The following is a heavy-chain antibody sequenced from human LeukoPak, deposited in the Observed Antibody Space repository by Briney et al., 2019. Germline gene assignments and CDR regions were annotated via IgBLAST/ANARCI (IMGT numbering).Heavy chain of an antibody. CDR3: ARFAYYYYYMDV. CDR2: IYYSGST. J-gene: IGHJ6*03. CDR1: GGSISSYY. Sequence: PSETLSLTCTVSGGSISSYYWNWIRQPPGKGLEWIGYIYYSGSTNYNPSLKSRVTMSVDTSKNQFSLNLSSVTAADTAVYYCARFAYYYYYMDVWGKGTTVTISS. V-gene: IGHV4-59*01.